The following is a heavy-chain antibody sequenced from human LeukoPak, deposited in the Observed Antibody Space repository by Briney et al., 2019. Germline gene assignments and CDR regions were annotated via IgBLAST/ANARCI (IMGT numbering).Heavy chain of an antibody. D-gene: IGHD6-25*01. CDR3: AKDLQSLAAAEYFQH. V-gene: IGHV3-7*01. CDR2: IKQDGSEK. Sequence: GGSLRLSCAASGFTFSTYWMTWVRQAPGKGLEWVANIKQDGSEKYFVDSVKGRFTISRDNANNSLYLQMNSLRAEDTAVYYCAKDLQSLAAAEYFQHWGQGTLVTVSS. CDR1: GFTFSTYW. J-gene: IGHJ1*01.